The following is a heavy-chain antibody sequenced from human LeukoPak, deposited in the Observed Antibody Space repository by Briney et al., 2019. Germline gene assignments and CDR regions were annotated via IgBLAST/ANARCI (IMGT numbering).Heavy chain of an antibody. D-gene: IGHD3-22*01. Sequence: SETLSLTCTVSGGSISSSSYYWGWIRQPPGKGLEWIGSIYYSGSTYYNPSLKSRVTISVDTSKNQFSLKLSSVTAADTAVYYCARDGPGYYYDSSRSWDYWGQGTLVTVSS. V-gene: IGHV4-39*07. CDR1: GGSISSSSYY. CDR3: ARDGPGYYYDSSRSWDY. CDR2: IYYSGST. J-gene: IGHJ4*02.